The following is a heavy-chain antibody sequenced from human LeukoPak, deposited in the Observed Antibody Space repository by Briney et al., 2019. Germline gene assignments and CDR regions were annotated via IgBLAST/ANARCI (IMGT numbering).Heavy chain of an antibody. V-gene: IGHV4-59*01. Sequence: SETLSLTCTVSGGSISSYYWSWIRQPPGKGLEWIGYIYYSGSTNYNPSPKSRVTISVDTSKNQFSLKLSSVTAADTAVYYCAKGHHGDYVSWGQGTLVTVSS. CDR3: AKGHHGDYVS. D-gene: IGHD4-17*01. J-gene: IGHJ5*02. CDR1: GGSISSYY. CDR2: IYYSGST.